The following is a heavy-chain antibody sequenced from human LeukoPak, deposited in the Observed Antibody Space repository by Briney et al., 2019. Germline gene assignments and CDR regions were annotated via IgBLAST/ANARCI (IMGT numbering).Heavy chain of an antibody. Sequence: GGSLRLSCAASGFTFSSYSMNWVRQAPGKGLEWVSSISSSSSYIYYADSVKGRFTISRDNAKNSLYLQMNSLRAEDTAVYYCARDARGIQLWPTEDVWGQGTTVTVSS. CDR2: ISSSSSYI. D-gene: IGHD5-18*01. CDR3: ARDARGIQLWPTEDV. CDR1: GFTFSSYS. V-gene: IGHV3-21*01. J-gene: IGHJ6*02.